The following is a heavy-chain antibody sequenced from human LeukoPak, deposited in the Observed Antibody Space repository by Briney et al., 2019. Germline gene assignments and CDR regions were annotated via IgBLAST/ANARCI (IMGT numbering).Heavy chain of an antibody. Sequence: GGSLRLSCAASGFTFGDYYMTWLRQAPGKGLEWVSYIDSSGTTIYYADTVKGRFTISRDNAKNSLYLQMNSLRAEDTAFYYCARRYSYGLDYWGRGTLVTVSS. D-gene: IGHD5-18*01. CDR1: GFTFGDYY. CDR2: IDSSGTTI. V-gene: IGHV3-11*04. CDR3: ARRYSYGLDY. J-gene: IGHJ4*02.